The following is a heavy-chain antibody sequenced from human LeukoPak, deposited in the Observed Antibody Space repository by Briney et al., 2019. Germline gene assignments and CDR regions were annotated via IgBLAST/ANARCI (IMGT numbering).Heavy chain of an antibody. D-gene: IGHD6-19*01. Sequence: QPGGSLRLSCAASGFTFSSYAMHWVRQAPGKGLEWVAVISYDESNKYYADSVKGRFTISRDNFKNTLYLQMNSLRAEDTAVYYCARVWGSGWYGGFDPWGQGTQVTVSS. CDR2: ISYDESNK. CDR1: GFTFSSYA. V-gene: IGHV3-30*04. J-gene: IGHJ5*02. CDR3: ARVWGSGWYGGFDP.